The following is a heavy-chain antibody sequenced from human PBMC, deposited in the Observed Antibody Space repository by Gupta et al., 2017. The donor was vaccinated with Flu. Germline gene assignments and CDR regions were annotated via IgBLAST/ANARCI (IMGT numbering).Heavy chain of an antibody. D-gene: IGHD3-10*01. CDR2: ISPRGST. Sequence: QVQLQQWGAGLLKPSETLSLTCSVSGGSFNDYYWNWIRQVQGKGLEWIGEISPRGSTNYNPSFKRRVTMSVDTPEDRFSLKLRSVTAADTAVYYCARESRAEGDDPFDIWGQGTLVTVSS. J-gene: IGHJ3*02. CDR3: ARESRAEGDDPFDI. V-gene: IGHV4-34*01. CDR1: GGSFNDYY.